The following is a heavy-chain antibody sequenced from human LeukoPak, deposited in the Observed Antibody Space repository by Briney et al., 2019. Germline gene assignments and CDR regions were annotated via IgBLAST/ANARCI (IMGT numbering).Heavy chain of an antibody. V-gene: IGHV3-21*01. CDR1: GFTFSSYS. CDR2: ISSSSSYI. D-gene: IGHD3-22*01. Sequence: PGGSLRLSCAASGFTFSSYSMNWVRQAPGKGLEWVSSISSSSSYIYYADSVKGRFTISRDNAKNSLYLQMNSLRAEDTAVYYCARDGDYYDSSGRSSHFDYWGQGTLVTVSS. J-gene: IGHJ4*02. CDR3: ARDGDYYDSSGRSSHFDY.